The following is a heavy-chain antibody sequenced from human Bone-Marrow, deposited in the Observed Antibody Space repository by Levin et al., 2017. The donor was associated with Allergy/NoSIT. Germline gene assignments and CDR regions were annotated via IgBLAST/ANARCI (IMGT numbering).Heavy chain of an antibody. D-gene: IGHD1-1*01. J-gene: IGHJ5*02. CDR2: IYWDDDK. V-gene: IGHV2-5*02. CDR3: SRWTAGNLGGWFDP. CDR1: GFSLSTSGVG. Sequence: TLSLTCTFSGFSLSTSGVGVGWIRQPPGKALECLALIYWDDDKLYNPSLRSRLIITKDTSKNQVVLTMTNMDPVDTATYYCSRWTAGNLGGWFDPWGQGTLVTVPS.